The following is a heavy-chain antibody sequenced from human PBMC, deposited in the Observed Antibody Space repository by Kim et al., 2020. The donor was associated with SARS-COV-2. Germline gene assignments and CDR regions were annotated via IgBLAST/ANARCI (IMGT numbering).Heavy chain of an antibody. D-gene: IGHD3-10*01. CDR3: VRPMTMVRAPTPGYGMDV. CDR1: GFTFSTYW. CDR2: INSDGSST. Sequence: GGSLRLSCAASGFTFSTYWMHWVRQAPGKGLVWVSGINSDGSSTNYADSVKGRFTISRDNPKNTLYLQMNSLRAEDAAVYYCVRPMTMVRAPTPGYGMDVWGQGTTVTVSS. V-gene: IGHV3-74*01. J-gene: IGHJ6*02.